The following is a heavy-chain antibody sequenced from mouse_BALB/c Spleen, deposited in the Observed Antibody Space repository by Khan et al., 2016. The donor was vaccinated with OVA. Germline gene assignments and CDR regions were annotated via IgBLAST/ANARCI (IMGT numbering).Heavy chain of an antibody. CDR1: GYTFTNYG. V-gene: IGHV9-3*02. J-gene: IGHJ3*01. CDR3: ARGNCYGSNSWFDY. CDR2: INTTTGEP. Sequence: QIQLVQSGPELKKPGETVKISCKASGYTFTNYGMNWVKQAPAKGLQWMGWINTTTGEPTYAEEFKGRFAFSLETSASPAYLQINNLKNEDTATYFCARGNCYGSNSWFDYWGQGTLVTVSA. D-gene: IGHD1-1*01.